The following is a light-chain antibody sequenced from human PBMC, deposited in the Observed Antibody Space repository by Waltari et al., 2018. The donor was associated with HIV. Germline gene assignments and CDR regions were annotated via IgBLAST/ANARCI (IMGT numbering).Light chain of an antibody. V-gene: IGKV2-28*01. CDR2: LGS. CDR3: MQALQTPRT. J-gene: IGKJ1*01. CDR1: QSLLHSNGYSY. Sequence: DIVMTQSPLSLPVTPGEAASISCRSSQSLLHSNGYSYLDWYLQKPGQSQQLLIYLGSNRASGVPDRFSGSGSGTDFTLKISRVEAEDVGVYYCMQALQTPRTFGQGTKVEIK.